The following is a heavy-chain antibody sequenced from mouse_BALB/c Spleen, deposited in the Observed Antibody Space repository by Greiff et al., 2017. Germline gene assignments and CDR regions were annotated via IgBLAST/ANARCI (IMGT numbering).Heavy chain of an antibody. J-gene: IGHJ4*01. CDR3: ARHSHYGNYEGAMDY. V-gene: IGHV5-9-3*01. CDR2: ISSGGSYT. D-gene: IGHD2-1*01. Sequence: EVKVVESGGGLVKPGGSLKLSCAASGFTFSSYAMSWVRQTPEKRLEWVATISSGGSYTYYPDSVKGRFTISRDNAKNTLYLQMSSLRSEDTAMYYCARHSHYGNYEGAMDYWGQGTSVTVSS. CDR1: GFTFSSYA.